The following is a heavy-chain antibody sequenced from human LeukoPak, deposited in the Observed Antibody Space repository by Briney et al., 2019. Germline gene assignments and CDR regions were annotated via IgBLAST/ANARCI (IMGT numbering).Heavy chain of an antibody. D-gene: IGHD5-18*01. Sequence: ASVEVSCKASGYTFTSYAMNWVRQAPGQGLEWMGWINTNTGRPTSAQGFPGRIVFSLDTSVSTAYLQISSLKAEDTAVYYCARRGYSYGYYWFDPWGQGTLVTVSS. V-gene: IGHV7-4-1*02. J-gene: IGHJ5*02. CDR2: INTNTGRP. CDR3: ARRGYSYGYYWFDP. CDR1: GYTFTSYA.